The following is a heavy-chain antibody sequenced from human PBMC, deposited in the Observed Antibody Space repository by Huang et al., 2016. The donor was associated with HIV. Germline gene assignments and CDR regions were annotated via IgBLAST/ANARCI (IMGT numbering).Heavy chain of an antibody. CDR2: MHYGGST. D-gene: IGHD3-22*01. CDR3: ASGPVIVSISRFYFEQ. V-gene: IGHV4-39*02. J-gene: IGHJ4*02. CDR1: FASISCNSKY. Sequence: LLLRESGSGLVKTSETMSLSCTVAFASISCNSKYWTWVRQSPGKGLEWIASMHYGGSTYYNPSLKSRVSMSVDTSHNQHCSLTLASVTAADTAVYFCASGPVIVSISRFYFEQWGPGILVTV.